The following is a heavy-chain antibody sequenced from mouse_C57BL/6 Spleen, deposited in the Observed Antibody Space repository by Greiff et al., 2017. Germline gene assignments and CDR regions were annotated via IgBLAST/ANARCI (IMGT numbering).Heavy chain of an antibody. CDR2: IDPTDSYT. J-gene: IGHJ2*01. D-gene: IGHD4-1*01. V-gene: IGHV1-50*01. CDR3: ARGLGRYFDY. Sequence: VQLQQPGAELVKPGASVKLSCKASGYTFTSYWMQWVKQRHGQGLEWIGEIDPTDSYTNYNPKFKGKATLTVDTSSSAAYMQLSSLTSEDSAVYYCARGLGRYFDYWGQGTTLTVSS. CDR1: GYTFTSYW.